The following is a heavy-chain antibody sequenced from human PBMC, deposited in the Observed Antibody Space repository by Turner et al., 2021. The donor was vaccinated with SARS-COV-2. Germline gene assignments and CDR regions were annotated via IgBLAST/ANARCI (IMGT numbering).Heavy chain of an antibody. V-gene: IGHV3-53*02. CDR1: EFTVSSNY. J-gene: IGHJ4*02. Sequence: EVQLVETGGGLIQPGGSLRLSCAASEFTVSSNYMSWVRQAPGKGLEWVSVIYSGGSTYYADSVKGRFTISRDNSKNTLYLQMNSLRAEDTAVYYCARDWGEVYFDYWGQGTLVTVSS. CDR2: IYSGGST. CDR3: ARDWGEVYFDY. D-gene: IGHD3-16*01.